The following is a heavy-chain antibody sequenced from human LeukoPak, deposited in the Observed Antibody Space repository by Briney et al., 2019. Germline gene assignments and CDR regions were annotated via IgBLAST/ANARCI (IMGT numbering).Heavy chain of an antibody. CDR3: ARDKDFGFDY. CDR1: GFTFSSYG. D-gene: IGHD3-10*01. Sequence: GRSLRLSCAASGFTFSSYGMYWVRQAPGKGLEWVAVIWYDGSNKYYADSVKGRFTISRDNSKNTLYLQMNSLRAEDTAVYYCARDKDFGFDYWGQGTLVTVSS. CDR2: IWYDGSNK. V-gene: IGHV3-33*01. J-gene: IGHJ4*02.